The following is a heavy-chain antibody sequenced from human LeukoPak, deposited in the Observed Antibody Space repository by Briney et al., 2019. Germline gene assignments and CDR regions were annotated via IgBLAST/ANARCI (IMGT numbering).Heavy chain of an antibody. Sequence: SETLSLTCAVCGGSFSGYYRSWIRQPPGKGLEWIGEINHSGGTNYNPSLKSRVTISVDTSKNQFSLKLSSVTDADTAVYYCARVAGYCSGGICRTRFDHWGQGTLVTVSS. V-gene: IGHV4-34*01. CDR3: ARVAGYCSGGICRTRFDH. CDR2: INHSGGT. CDR1: GGSFSGYY. J-gene: IGHJ5*02. D-gene: IGHD2-15*01.